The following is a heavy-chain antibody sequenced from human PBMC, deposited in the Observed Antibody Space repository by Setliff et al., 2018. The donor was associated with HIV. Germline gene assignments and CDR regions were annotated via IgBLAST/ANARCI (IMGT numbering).Heavy chain of an antibody. Sequence: ASVKVSCKASGYSFTDYYIHWVRQAPGQGLEWMGWINPKSDGTNYAQKFQGWITMTRDTSISTAYMELSRLRSEDKAVYYCARGMDYYDTSGYYQYYFDYWCQGTLVTVSS. CDR3: ARGMDYYDTSGYYQYYFDY. V-gene: IGHV1-2*04. CDR1: GYSFTDYY. CDR2: INPKSDGT. J-gene: IGHJ4*02. D-gene: IGHD3-22*01.